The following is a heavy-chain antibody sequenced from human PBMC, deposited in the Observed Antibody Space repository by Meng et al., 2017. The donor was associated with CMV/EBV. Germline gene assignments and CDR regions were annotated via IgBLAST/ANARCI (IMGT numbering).Heavy chain of an antibody. CDR1: GFTVSSHY. D-gene: IGHD2-2*01. V-gene: IGHV3-53*01. CDR3: ARDCSSTSCSPAFDY. Sequence: GESLKISCAASGFTVSSHYMSWVRQAPGKGLEWVSVIYSGGSTYYADSVKGRFTISRDNAKNSLYLQMNSLRAEDTAVYYCARDCSSTSCSPAFDYWGQGTLVTVSS. J-gene: IGHJ4*02. CDR2: IYSGGST.